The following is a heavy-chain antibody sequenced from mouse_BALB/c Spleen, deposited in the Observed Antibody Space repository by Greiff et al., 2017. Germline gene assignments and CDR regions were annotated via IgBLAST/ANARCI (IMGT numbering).Heavy chain of an antibody. CDR3: ARVYYGDYYAMDY. CDR2: ISSGGSYT. D-gene: IGHD1-1*01. V-gene: IGHV5-6*01. CDR1: GFTFRSYG. Sequence: EVQLVESGGDLVKPGGSLKLSCAASGFTFRSYGMSWVRQTPDKRLEWVATISSGGSYTYYPDSVKGRFTISRDNAKNTLYLQMSSLKSEDTAMYYCARVYYGDYYAMDYWGQGTSVTVSS. J-gene: IGHJ4*01.